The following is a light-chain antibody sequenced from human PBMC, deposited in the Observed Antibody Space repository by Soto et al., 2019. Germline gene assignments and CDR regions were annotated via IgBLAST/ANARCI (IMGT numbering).Light chain of an antibody. Sequence: QSVLTQSPSASASRGASVKLTCTLSSGHSSYAIAWHQQQPEKGPRYLMKLNSDGSHSKGDGIPDRFSGSSSGAERYLTISSLQSEDEADYYCQTWGTGIVVFGGGTKLTVL. CDR2: LNSDGSH. CDR1: SGHSSYA. CDR3: QTWGTGIVV. V-gene: IGLV4-69*01. J-gene: IGLJ2*01.